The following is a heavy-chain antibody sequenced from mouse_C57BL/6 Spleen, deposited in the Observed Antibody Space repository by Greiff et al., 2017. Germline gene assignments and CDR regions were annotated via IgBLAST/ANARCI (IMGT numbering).Heavy chain of an antibody. V-gene: IGHV1-42*01. J-gene: IGHJ1*03. CDR2: INPSTGGT. CDR1: GYSFTGYY. CDR3: ASLITTVVADV. Sequence: VQLKQSGPELVKPGASVKISCKASGYSFTGYYMNWVKQSPEKSLEWIGEINPSTGGTTYNQKFKATATLTVDKSSSTAYMQLKSLTSEDSAVYYCASLITTVVADVWGTGTTVTVSS. D-gene: IGHD1-1*01.